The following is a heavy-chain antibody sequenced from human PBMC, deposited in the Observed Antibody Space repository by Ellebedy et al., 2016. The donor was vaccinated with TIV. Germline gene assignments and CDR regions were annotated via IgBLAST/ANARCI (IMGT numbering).Heavy chain of an antibody. CDR1: GFLLTAYG. D-gene: IGHD6-6*01. V-gene: IGHV3-33*03. Sequence: GGSLRLXXAASGFLLTAYGTHWVRQGPGKGLEWVANIWFDGDTAYYADSVKGRFTISRDNAKNSLYLQMSSLRAEDTAVYYCVLVLDFWGQGTLVTVSS. CDR3: VLVLDF. J-gene: IGHJ4*02. CDR2: IWFDGDTA.